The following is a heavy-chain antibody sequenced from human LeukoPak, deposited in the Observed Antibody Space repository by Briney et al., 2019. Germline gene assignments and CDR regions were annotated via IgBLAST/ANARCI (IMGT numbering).Heavy chain of an antibody. CDR2: IYYSGST. Sequence: SETLSRTCTVSGGSISSSSYYWGWVRQPPGKGLEWIGSIYYSGSTYYNPSLKSRVTISVDTSKNQFSLKLSSVTAADTAVYYCARLDILTGYYFDYWGQGTLVTVSS. CDR3: ARLDILTGYYFDY. V-gene: IGHV4-39*01. CDR1: GGSISSSSYY. J-gene: IGHJ4*02. D-gene: IGHD3-9*01.